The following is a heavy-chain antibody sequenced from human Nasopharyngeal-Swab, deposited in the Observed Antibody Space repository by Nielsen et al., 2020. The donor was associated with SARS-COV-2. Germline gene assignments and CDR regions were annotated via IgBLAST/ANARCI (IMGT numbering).Heavy chain of an antibody. V-gene: IGHV2-5*02. CDR3: AHTRIAVAGLGVFDY. J-gene: IGHJ4*02. Sequence: SGPTLVKPPQTLTLTCTFSGFSLSTSGVGVGWIRQPPGKALEWLALIYWDDDKRYSPSLKSRLTITKDTSKNQVVLTMTNMDPVDTATYYCAHTRIAVAGLGVFDYWGQGTLVTVSS. D-gene: IGHD6-19*01. CDR1: GFSLSTSGVG. CDR2: IYWDDDK.